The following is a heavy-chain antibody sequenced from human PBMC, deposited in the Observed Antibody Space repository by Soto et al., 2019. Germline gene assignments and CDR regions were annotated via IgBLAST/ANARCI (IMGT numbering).Heavy chain of an antibody. CDR1: GFTFSNYA. J-gene: IGHJ4*01. CDR2: ITSDGDST. CDR3: VKGNQLLRYYFEF. D-gene: IGHD2-15*01. Sequence: GGSLRLSCSVSGFTFSNYAMHWVRQAPGKGLEYVSGITSDGDSTWHADSVKDRFTISRDNSKNTLFLQMSSLRGEDTAIYYCVKGNQLLRYYFEFWGTGTLVTVSS. V-gene: IGHV3-64D*06.